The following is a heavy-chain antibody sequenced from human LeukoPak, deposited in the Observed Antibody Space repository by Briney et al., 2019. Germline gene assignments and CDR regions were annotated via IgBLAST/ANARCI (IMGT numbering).Heavy chain of an antibody. D-gene: IGHD3-22*01. V-gene: IGHV3-74*01. Sequence: PGGSLRLSCAASGFTFSSYSMNWVRQAPGKGLVWVSRINSDGSSTSYVDSVKGRFTISRDNAKNTVYLQMNSLRAEDTAVYYCARSLGSSGYQDYWGQGTLVTVSS. CDR2: INSDGSST. CDR1: GFTFSSYS. J-gene: IGHJ4*02. CDR3: ARSLGSSGYQDY.